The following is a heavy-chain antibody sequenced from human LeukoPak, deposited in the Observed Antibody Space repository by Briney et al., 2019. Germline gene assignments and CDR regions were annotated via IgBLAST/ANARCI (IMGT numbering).Heavy chain of an antibody. D-gene: IGHD3-10*01. Sequence: PGGSLRLSCAASGFTFSSYAMHWVRQAPGKGLEWVAVISYDGSNKYYADSVKGRFTISRDNSKNTLYLQMNSLRAEDTAVYYCAGDDGGYWGQGTLVTVSS. CDR2: ISYDGSNK. J-gene: IGHJ4*02. CDR3: AGDDGGY. CDR1: GFTFSSYA. V-gene: IGHV3-30-3*01.